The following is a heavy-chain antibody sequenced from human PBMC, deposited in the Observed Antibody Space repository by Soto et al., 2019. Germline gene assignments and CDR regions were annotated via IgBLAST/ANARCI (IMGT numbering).Heavy chain of an antibody. Sequence: PGGSLRLSCAASGFTFRLYDMSWVRQAPGKGLEWVSSLSASGDRTDYVDSVKGRFAISRDNSKNMVYLQMSSLRSEDTAVYYCVPINWDQPANFDYWGHGTQVPVSS. CDR2: LSASGDRT. CDR3: VPINWDQPANFDY. CDR1: GFTFRLYD. D-gene: IGHD7-27*01. J-gene: IGHJ4*01. V-gene: IGHV3-23*01.